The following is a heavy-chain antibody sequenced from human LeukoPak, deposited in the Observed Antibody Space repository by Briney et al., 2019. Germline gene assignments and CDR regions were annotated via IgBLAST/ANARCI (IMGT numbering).Heavy chain of an antibody. CDR2: ISYDGSYK. J-gene: IGHJ4*02. Sequence: PGRSLRLSCAASGSTFSGYGMHWVRQAPGKGLEWVAVISYDGSYKYYADSVQGRFTISRDNSKNTLYLQMNSLRPDDTAVYYCAKWDFDYWGQGTLVTVSS. V-gene: IGHV3-30*18. CDR1: GSTFSGYG. CDR3: AKWDFDY.